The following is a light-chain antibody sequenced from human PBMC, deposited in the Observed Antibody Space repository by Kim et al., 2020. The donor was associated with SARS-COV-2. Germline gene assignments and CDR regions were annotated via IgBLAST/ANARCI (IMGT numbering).Light chain of an antibody. CDR2: GKN. J-gene: IGLJ2*01. CDR1: SLRSYY. Sequence: VALGQTVRITCQGDSLRSYYATWYKQKPGQAPILVIYGKNKRPSGIPDRFSGSSSGNTASLTITGTQAGDEADYYCNSRDSNDNVVFGGGTKLTVL. CDR3: NSRDSNDNVV. V-gene: IGLV3-19*01.